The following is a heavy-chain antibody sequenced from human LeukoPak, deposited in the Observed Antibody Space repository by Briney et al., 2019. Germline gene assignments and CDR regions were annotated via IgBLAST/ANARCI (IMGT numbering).Heavy chain of an antibody. CDR3: ATVASGSWNWIDP. CDR2: SNGNGGTT. CDR1: VFSFSSRW. V-gene: IGHV3-74*01. Sequence: PGGPLRLSCAASVFSFSSRWMHGVRQARGQGLMWVSRSNGNGGTTSYADSVKGRFTISRDNAKNTVLLQMSGLRVEDTAVDYCATVASGSWNWIDPWGQGTLVTVSS. D-gene: IGHD1-26*01. J-gene: IGHJ5*02.